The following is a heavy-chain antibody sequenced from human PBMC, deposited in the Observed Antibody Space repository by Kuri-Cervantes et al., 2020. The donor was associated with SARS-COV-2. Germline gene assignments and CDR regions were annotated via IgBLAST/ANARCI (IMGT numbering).Heavy chain of an antibody. CDR1: GYSISSGYY. D-gene: IGHD2-15*01. CDR3: ARRGLILLPRGYYMDV. J-gene: IGHJ6*03. CDR2: IYHSGST. V-gene: IGHV4-38-2*01. Sequence: GSLRLSCAVSGYSISSGYYWGWIRQPPGKGLEWIGSIYHSGSTNYNPSLKSRVTISVDTSKNQFSLKLSSVTAADTAVYYCARRGLILLPRGYYMDVWGKGTTVTVSS.